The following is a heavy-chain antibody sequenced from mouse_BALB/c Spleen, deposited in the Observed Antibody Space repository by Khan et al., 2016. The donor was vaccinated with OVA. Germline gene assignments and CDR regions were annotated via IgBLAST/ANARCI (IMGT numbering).Heavy chain of an antibody. CDR2: INPSTDYT. D-gene: IGHD1-1*01. CDR3: VNRGSSSGWFAY. Sequence: QVQLKESGAELAKPGASVKMSCKASGYTFANYWMHWVKQRPGQGLEWIGYINPSTDYTEYNQKFKDKATLTADKSSSTAYMQLTSLTSEDSALYYCVNRGSSSGWFAYWGQGTLVTVSA. V-gene: IGHV1-7*01. CDR1: GYTFANYW. J-gene: IGHJ3*01.